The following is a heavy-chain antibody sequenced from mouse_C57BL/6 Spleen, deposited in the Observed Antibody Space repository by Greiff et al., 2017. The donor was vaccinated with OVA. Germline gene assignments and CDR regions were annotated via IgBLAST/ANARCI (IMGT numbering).Heavy chain of an antibody. CDR2: IYPGSGST. CDR3: ARGDYSNYGGGDY. V-gene: IGHV1-55*01. D-gene: IGHD2-5*01. Sequence: VKLQQPGAELVKPGASVKMSCKASGYTFTSYWITWVKQRPGQGLEWIGDIYPGSGSTNYNEKFKSKATLTVDTSSSTAYMQLSSLTSEDSAVYYCARGDYSNYGGGDYWGQGTTLTVSS. J-gene: IGHJ2*01. CDR1: GYTFTSYW.